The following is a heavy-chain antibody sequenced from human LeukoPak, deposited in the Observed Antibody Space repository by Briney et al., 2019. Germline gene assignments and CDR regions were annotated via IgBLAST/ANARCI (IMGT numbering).Heavy chain of an antibody. J-gene: IGHJ6*02. V-gene: IGHV6-1*01. Sequence: SHTLSLTCAISGDSVSSNNAAWNWIRQSPSRGLEWLGRTYYRSKWYNDYAVPVKSRITINPETSKNQFSLQLNSVTPEDTAVYYCAREVGATDYYYGMDVWGQGTTVTVSS. CDR3: AREVGATDYYYGMDV. CDR2: TYYRSKWYN. CDR1: GDSVSSNNAA. D-gene: IGHD1-26*01.